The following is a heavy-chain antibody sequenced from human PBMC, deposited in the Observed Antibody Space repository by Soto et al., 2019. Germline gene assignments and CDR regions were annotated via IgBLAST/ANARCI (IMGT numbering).Heavy chain of an antibody. CDR1: GFTFGDYA. CDR2: IRSKAYGGTT. J-gene: IGHJ4*02. CDR3: TRESITIFGVVIFTAYYFDY. Sequence: SLRLSCTASGFTFGDYAMSWFRQAPGKGLEWVGFIRSKAYGGTTEYAASVKGRFTISRDDSKSIAYLQMNSLKTEDTAVYYCTRESITIFGVVIFTAYYFDYWGQGTLVTVSS. V-gene: IGHV3-49*03. D-gene: IGHD3-3*01.